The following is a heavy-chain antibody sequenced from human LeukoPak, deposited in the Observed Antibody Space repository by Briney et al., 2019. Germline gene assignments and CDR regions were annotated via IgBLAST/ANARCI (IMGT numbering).Heavy chain of an antibody. CDR1: GFSFGSYA. V-gene: IGHV3-23*01. D-gene: IGHD6-19*01. CDR3: AKDRGSGWPQFDY. CDR2: ISGRGGST. Sequence: PGGSLRLSCAASGFSFGSYAMGWVRQAPGKGLEWVSAISGRGGSTYYADSVKGRFTISRDNSKNTLYLQLNSLRAEDTAVYYCAKDRGSGWPQFDYWGQGTLVTVSS. J-gene: IGHJ4*02.